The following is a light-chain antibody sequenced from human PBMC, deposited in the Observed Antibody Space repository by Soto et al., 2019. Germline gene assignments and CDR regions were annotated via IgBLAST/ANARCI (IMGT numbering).Light chain of an antibody. V-gene: IGKV1-5*02. CDR2: DAS. J-gene: IGKJ1*01. CDR3: HQYDSYPWT. Sequence: DIQMTQSPSTLSASVGDRVVIICRASQSISTWLAWYQQKPGKAPTLLISDASNLQSGVPSRFSGSGSGTEFTLTISSLQPDDFSTYYCHQYDSYPWTFGQGTKVEIK. CDR1: QSISTW.